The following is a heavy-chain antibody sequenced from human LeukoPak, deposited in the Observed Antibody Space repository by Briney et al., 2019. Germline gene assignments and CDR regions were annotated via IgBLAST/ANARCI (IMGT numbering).Heavy chain of an antibody. CDR1: GFTFSSYS. CDR3: ARDKEYYYDSSVAFDY. J-gene: IGHJ4*02. V-gene: IGHV3-7*01. D-gene: IGHD3-22*01. Sequence: GGSLRLSCAASGFTFSSYSMNWVRQAPGKGLEWVANIKQDGSEKYYVDSVKGRFTISRDNAKNSLYLQMNSLRAEDTAVYYCARDKEYYYDSSVAFDYWGQGTLVTVSS. CDR2: IKQDGSEK.